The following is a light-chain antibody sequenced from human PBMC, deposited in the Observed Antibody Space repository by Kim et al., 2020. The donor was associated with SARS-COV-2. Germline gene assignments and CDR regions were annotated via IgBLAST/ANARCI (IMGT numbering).Light chain of an antibody. CDR1: RSNIGSNY. V-gene: IGLV1-47*01. CDR2: RST. Sequence: QCVTISFSGSRSNIGSNYVYWYQQLPRTAPKLLIYRSTERPSGVPDRFSASKSDTSASLTISGLRSEDEADYFCAAWDDSSRGRLFGGGTQLTVL. CDR3: AAWDDSSRGRL. J-gene: IGLJ3*02.